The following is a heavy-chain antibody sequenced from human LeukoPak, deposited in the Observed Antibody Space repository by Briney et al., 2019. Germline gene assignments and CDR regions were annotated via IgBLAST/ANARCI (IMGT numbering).Heavy chain of an antibody. CDR1: EFVVSSDF. D-gene: IGHD3-3*01. CDR3: TKDRTLIFGTSYTYGRDV. Sequence: PGGSLRLSCAASEFVVSSDFMSWVRQAPGKGLEWVSIIYSSGRTHYADSVKGRFTISRDESKNTLYLQMKSLRAEDTAMYSCTKDRTLIFGTSYTYGRDVWGQGTTVIVSS. CDR2: IYSSGRT. V-gene: IGHV3-66*01. J-gene: IGHJ6*02.